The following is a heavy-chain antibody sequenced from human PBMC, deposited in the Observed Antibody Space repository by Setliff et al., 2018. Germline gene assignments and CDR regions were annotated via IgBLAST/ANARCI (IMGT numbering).Heavy chain of an antibody. CDR3: ARSPSSGAYWNPRPFYSDY. CDR2: ISPSGST. CDR1: GDSINENH. V-gene: IGHV4-4*07. J-gene: IGHJ4*02. D-gene: IGHD1-26*01. Sequence: SETLSLTCNVSGDSINENHWTWIRQPAGKGLEWIGHISPSGSTTYNPSVKSRVTISLDTSKNHFSLKLDSVTAADTALYYCARSPSSGAYWNPRPFYSDYWARGTLVTVSS.